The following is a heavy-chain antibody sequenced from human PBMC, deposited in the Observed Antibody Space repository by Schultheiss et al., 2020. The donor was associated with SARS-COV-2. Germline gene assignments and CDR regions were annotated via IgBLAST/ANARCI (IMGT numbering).Heavy chain of an antibody. V-gene: IGHV3-30*03. Sequence: GGSLRLSCAASGFTFSSYSMNWVRQAPGKGLEWVAVISYDGSNKYYADSVKGRFTISRDNSKNTLYLQMNSLRAEDTAVYYCARDSAITGDYFDYWGQGTLVTVSS. CDR2: ISYDGSNK. J-gene: IGHJ4*02. CDR3: ARDSAITGDYFDY. CDR1: GFTFSSYS. D-gene: IGHD3-16*01.